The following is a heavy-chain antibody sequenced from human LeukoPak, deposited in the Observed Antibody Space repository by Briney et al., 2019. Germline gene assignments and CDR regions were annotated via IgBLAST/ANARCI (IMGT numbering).Heavy chain of an antibody. Sequence: GGSLRLSCAASGFTFSSYAMHWVRQAPRKGLEGVAVISYDGSNKYYADSVKGRFTISRDNSKNTLYLQMNSLRAEDTAVYYCARGRDSGGNSSYFDYWGQGTLVTVSS. J-gene: IGHJ4*02. D-gene: IGHD4-23*01. CDR2: ISYDGSNK. CDR1: GFTFSSYA. CDR3: ARGRDSGGNSSYFDY. V-gene: IGHV3-30*04.